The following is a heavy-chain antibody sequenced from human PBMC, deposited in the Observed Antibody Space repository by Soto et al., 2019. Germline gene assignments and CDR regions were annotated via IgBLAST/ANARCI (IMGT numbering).Heavy chain of an antibody. CDR3: ARDTDYYGSGRGYMDV. D-gene: IGHD3-10*01. J-gene: IGHJ6*03. V-gene: IGHV1-69*04. CDR1: GGTFSSYT. CDR2: IIPILGIA. Sequence: ASVKVSCKASGGTFSSYTISWVRQAPGQGLEWMGRIIPILGIANYAQKFQGRVTITADKSTSTAYMELSSLRSEDTAVYYCARDTDYYGSGRGYMDVWGKGTTVTVSS.